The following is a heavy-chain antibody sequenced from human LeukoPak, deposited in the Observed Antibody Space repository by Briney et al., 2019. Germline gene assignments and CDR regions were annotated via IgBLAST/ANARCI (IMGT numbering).Heavy chain of an antibody. J-gene: IGHJ4*02. CDR2: ISAYNGNT. D-gene: IGHD5-18*01. Sequence: ASVTVSFKASGYTFTIYYMHWVRQAPGQGLEWMGWISAYNGNTNYAQKFQGRVTMTTDTSTSTAYMELRSLRSDDTAVYYCARERRVYSYGSFIGDYWGQGTLVTVSS. CDR1: GYTFTIYY. CDR3: ARERRVYSYGSFIGDY. V-gene: IGHV1-18*04.